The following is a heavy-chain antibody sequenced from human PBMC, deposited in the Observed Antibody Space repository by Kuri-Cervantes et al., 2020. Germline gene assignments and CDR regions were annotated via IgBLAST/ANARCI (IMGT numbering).Heavy chain of an antibody. CDR2: IYQRGST. CDR3: ATLDTAVGGSYYNYYGMGV. D-gene: IGHD5-18*01. CDR1: GFSITTSVRY. J-gene: IGHJ6*02. V-gene: IGHV4-38-2*01. Sequence: SETLSLTCSVSGFSITTSVRYWGWIRQPPGKGLEWIGSIYQRGSTYYNPSLKSRVSISVDTSKNQFALKLTSVTAADTAIYYCATLDTAVGGSYYNYYGMGVWGQGTTVTVSS.